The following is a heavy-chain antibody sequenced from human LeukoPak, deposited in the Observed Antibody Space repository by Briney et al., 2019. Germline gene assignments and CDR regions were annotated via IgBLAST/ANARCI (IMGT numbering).Heavy chain of an antibody. Sequence: ASVKVSCKASGYTFTSYGISWVRQAPGQGLEWMGWISAYNGNTNYAQKLQGRVTMTTDTSTSTAYMELRSLRSDDTAVYYCARLIAAAGYYYYCYGMDVWGQGTTVTVSS. CDR2: ISAYNGNT. V-gene: IGHV1-18*01. J-gene: IGHJ6*02. CDR3: ARLIAAAGYYYYCYGMDV. D-gene: IGHD6-13*01. CDR1: GYTFTSYG.